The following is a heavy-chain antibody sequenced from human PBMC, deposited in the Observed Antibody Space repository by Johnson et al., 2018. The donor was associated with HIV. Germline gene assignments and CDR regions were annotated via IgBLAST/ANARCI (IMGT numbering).Heavy chain of an antibody. D-gene: IGHD1-1*01. CDR1: GFTVSASS. CDR2: IYTGDST. CDR3: AKVGGTTILRDAFDG. J-gene: IGHJ3*01. Sequence: VQLVESGGGVVRPGGSLRLSCAASGFTVSASSMIWVRQAPGEGLKWVSLIYTGDSTSYADSVKGRFTISTDTSKNTLYLQMNALRAEDTAVYYCAKVGGTTILRDAFDGWGQGTMVTVSS. V-gene: IGHV3-66*01.